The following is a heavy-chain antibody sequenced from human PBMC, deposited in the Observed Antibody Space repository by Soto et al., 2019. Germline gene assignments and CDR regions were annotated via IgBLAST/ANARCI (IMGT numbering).Heavy chain of an antibody. J-gene: IGHJ4*02. CDR1: GGSIRSYY. D-gene: IGHD1-26*01. Sequence: SETLSLTCTVSGGSIRSYYWSWIRQPPGKGLEWIGYIYYSGSTNYNPSLKSRVTISVDTSKNQFSLKLSSLTAADTAVYYCARRYGGTFDYWGQGTLVTAPQ. V-gene: IGHV4-59*01. CDR3: ARRYGGTFDY. CDR2: IYYSGST.